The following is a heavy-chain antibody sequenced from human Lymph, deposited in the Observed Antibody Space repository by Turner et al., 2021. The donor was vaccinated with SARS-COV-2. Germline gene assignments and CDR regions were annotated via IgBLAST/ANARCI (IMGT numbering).Heavy chain of an antibody. Sequence: HVQLPESGPGLVKPSETLSLTGTVPGGSISSYYWSWIRQPPGKGLEWIGYIFYSGSTIYTPSLKSPVTISVYTSKNQFSLKLSSVTAADTAVYYCARVVPAGWYYFDYWGQGTLVTVSS. D-gene: IGHD2-2*01. CDR1: GGSISSYY. CDR2: IFYSGST. J-gene: IGHJ4*02. V-gene: IGHV4-59*01. CDR3: ARVVPAGWYYFDY.